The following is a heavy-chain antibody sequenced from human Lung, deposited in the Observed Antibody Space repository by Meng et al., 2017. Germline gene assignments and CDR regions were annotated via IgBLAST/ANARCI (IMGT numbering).Heavy chain of an antibody. CDR3: ARGTPGRSYSDY. J-gene: IGHJ4*02. CDR1: GYTSASYG. Sequence: QAQLLQSGAEVKKPGASVWISCNAVGYTSASYGISWFRQAPGQGLEWMGWFVSNADTYPAQKFQGRVTMTRDTHTSTDFMELRSLRFDDTAVYYCARGTPGRSYSDYWGQGTLVTVSS. D-gene: IGHD3-10*01. CDR2: FVSNADT. V-gene: IGHV1-18*01.